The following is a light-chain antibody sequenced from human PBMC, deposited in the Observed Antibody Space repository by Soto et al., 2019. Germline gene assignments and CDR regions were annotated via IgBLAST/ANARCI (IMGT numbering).Light chain of an antibody. CDR3: TSYTSSRTWV. V-gene: IGLV2-14*01. Sequence: QSALAQPASVSGSPGQSITISCTGTSSDVGGYNFVSWYQQHPGKAPKLMIYEVTNRPSGISPRFSGSKSGNTASLTISGRQAEDEADYYGTSYTSSRTWVFGGGTKVTVL. CDR2: EVT. J-gene: IGLJ3*02. CDR1: SSDVGGYNF.